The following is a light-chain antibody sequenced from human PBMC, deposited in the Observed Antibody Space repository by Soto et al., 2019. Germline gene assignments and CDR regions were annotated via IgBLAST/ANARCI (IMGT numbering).Light chain of an antibody. V-gene: IGKV3-15*01. Sequence: VMTQAPATLSVSPGERATLSCRASQTINNNVAWYQLKDGQVPRLVIYGASTRATDIPARFSGSGSGTEFTLTISSLQSEDFAEYCQQYNNWPQTFGQGTKVDIK. CDR3: QQYNNWPQT. CDR2: GAS. CDR1: QTINNN. J-gene: IGKJ1*01.